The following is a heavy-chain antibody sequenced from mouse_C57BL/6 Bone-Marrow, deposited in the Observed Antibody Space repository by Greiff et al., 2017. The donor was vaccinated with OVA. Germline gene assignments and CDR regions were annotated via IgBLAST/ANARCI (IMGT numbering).Heavy chain of an antibody. V-gene: IGHV1-19*01. J-gene: IGHJ2*01. CDR3: ARSAPRTTGPYY. D-gene: IGHD4-1*02. CDR2: INPYNGGT. Sequence: VQLQQSGPVLVKPGASVKMSCKASGYTFTDYYMNWVKQSHGKSLEWIGVINPYNGGTSYNQKFKGKATLTVDKSSSTAYMELNSLTSEDSAVYYCARSAPRTTGPYYWGQGTTLTVSS. CDR1: GYTFTDYY.